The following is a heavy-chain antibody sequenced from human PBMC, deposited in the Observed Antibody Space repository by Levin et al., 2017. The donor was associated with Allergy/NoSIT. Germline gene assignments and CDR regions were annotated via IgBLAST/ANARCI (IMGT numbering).Heavy chain of an antibody. D-gene: IGHD1-20*01. Sequence: ASGFNFSSYSMHWVRQAPGKGLEWVGYIWYDGSNKFYAESVRGRFTISRDNSKNTLSLQMDSLRAEDTAVYYCAKETGITRAFDIWGQGTMVTVSS. J-gene: IGHJ3*02. CDR1: GFNFSSYS. CDR2: IWYDGSNK. V-gene: IGHV3-33*06. CDR3: AKETGITRAFDI.